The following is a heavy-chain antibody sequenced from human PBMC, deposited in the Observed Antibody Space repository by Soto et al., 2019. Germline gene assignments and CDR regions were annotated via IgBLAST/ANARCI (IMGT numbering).Heavy chain of an antibody. J-gene: IGHJ6*02. CDR1: GFTFTSSA. V-gene: IGHV1-58*01. D-gene: IGHD3-16*02. Sequence: SVKVSCKASGFTFTSSAVQWVRQARGQRLEWIGWIVVGSGNTNYAQKFQERVTITRDMSTSTAYMELSSLRSEDTAVYYCAAGVITFGGVIVIRDYYYGMDVWGQGTLVTVSS. CDR3: AAGVITFGGVIVIRDYYYGMDV. CDR2: IVVGSGNT.